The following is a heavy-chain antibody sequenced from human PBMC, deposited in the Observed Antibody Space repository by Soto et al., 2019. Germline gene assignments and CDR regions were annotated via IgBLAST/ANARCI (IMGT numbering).Heavy chain of an antibody. J-gene: IGHJ4*02. CDR1: GFTFRNYW. CDR2: LNPDGSAP. Sequence: PGGSLRLSFAASGFTFRNYWMHWVRQVPGKGLLWVASLNPDGSAPDYTDSVRGRFTISRDNHMNTLYLQMNSVTTEDTAVYYCVRADPQCAHNNCPSLDXWGPGTLVTVSX. D-gene: IGHD1-1*01. V-gene: IGHV3-74*01. CDR3: VRADPQCAHNNCPSLDX.